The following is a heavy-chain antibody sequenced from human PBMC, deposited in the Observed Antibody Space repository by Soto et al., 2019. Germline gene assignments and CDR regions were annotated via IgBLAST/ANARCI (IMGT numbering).Heavy chain of an antibody. J-gene: IGHJ3*02. CDR2: INHSGST. D-gene: IGHD3-3*01. V-gene: IGHV4-34*01. Sequence: SETLSLTCAVYGGSFSGYYWSWIRPPPGKGLEWIGEINHSGSTNYNPSLKSRVTISVDTSKNQFSLKLSSATAADTAVYYCASWDYDFWSGYYQGAFDIWGQGTMVTVSS. CDR3: ASWDYDFWSGYYQGAFDI. CDR1: GGSFSGYY.